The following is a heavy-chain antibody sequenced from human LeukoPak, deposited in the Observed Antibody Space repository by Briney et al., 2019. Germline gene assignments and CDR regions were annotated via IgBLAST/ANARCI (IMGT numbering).Heavy chain of an antibody. V-gene: IGHV4-4*07. J-gene: IGHJ4*02. Sequence: SETLSLTCIVSDGSISYNYWSWIRQSAGKGLELIGRIYYTGCTNYNPSLRSRVTMSVDTSKNQFSLMLSSVTAADTAVYYCARGLSGESYAIEYWGQGTLVTVSS. CDR1: DGSISYNY. CDR2: IYYTGCT. D-gene: IGHD3-16*01. CDR3: ARGLSGESYAIEY.